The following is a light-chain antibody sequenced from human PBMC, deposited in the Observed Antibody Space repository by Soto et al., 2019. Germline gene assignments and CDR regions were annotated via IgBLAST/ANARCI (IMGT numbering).Light chain of an antibody. J-gene: IGKJ4*01. CDR2: DAS. V-gene: IGKV1-33*01. Sequence: IQLSQSPSSLSASVGDGVTITCQASQDITNYLNWYQHKPGKPPKLLIYDASNLETGVPSSFSGSGSGTAFTFTISSLQPEDIATYYCQQYDNLPFGFGGGTKVEIK. CDR1: QDITNY. CDR3: QQYDNLPFG.